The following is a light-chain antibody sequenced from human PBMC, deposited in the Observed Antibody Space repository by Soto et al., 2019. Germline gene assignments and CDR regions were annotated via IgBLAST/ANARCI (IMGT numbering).Light chain of an antibody. V-gene: IGLV2-14*01. CDR1: SSDVGRYNY. CDR2: EVR. Sequence: QSALTQPAAVSGPPGQSITISCTGTSSDVGRYNYVSWYQQHPGKAPKLVIYEVRNRPSGISNRFSASKSGNTGSLTISGLQAEDEADYYCTSYTSNTTWVFGGGTKLTVL. J-gene: IGLJ3*02. CDR3: TSYTSNTTWV.